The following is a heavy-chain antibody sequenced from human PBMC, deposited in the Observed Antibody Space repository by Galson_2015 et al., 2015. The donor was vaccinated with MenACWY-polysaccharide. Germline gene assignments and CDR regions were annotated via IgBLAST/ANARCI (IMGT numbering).Heavy chain of an antibody. CDR3: SKDSTGFWSVAGWFDP. CDR2: ITGSGTIT. J-gene: IGHJ5*02. CDR1: GFTFSSDA. D-gene: IGHD3-3*01. Sequence: PLRLSCAASGFTFSSDAMSWVRQAPGRGLEWVSGITGSGTITYYVDSVKGRFTISRDNTKNTQYLQMNSLRAESTAVYYCSKDSTGFWSVAGWFDPWGQGTLVTVSS. V-gene: IGHV3-23*01.